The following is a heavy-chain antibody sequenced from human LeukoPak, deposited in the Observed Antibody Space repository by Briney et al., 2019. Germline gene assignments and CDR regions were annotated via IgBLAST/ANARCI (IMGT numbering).Heavy chain of an antibody. CDR2: ISGSGGST. D-gene: IGHD2-21*02. CDR1: GFTFSSYG. J-gene: IGHJ6*03. V-gene: IGHV3-23*01. Sequence: GGSLRLSCAASGFTFSSYGMSWVRQAPGKGLEWVSAISGSGGSTYYADSVKGRFTISRDNSKNTLYLQMNSLRAEDTAVYYCAKRSLAYCGGDCYSPYYYYYMDVWGKGTTVTVSS. CDR3: AKRSLAYCGGDCYSPYYYYYMDV.